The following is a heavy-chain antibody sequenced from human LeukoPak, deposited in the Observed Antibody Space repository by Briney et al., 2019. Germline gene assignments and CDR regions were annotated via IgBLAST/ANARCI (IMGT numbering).Heavy chain of an antibody. CDR2: INWNGGST. D-gene: IGHD3-22*01. CDR1: GFTFDDYG. J-gene: IGHJ6*02. V-gene: IGHV3-20*04. Sequence: GGSLRLSCAASGFTFDDYGMSWVRQAPGKGLEWVSGINWNGGSTGYADTVKGRFTISRDNAKNSLYLQMNSLRAEDTAVYYCARDVKSSGYYLELQHANYYGMDVWGQGTTVTVSS. CDR3: ARDVKSSGYYLELQHANYYGMDV.